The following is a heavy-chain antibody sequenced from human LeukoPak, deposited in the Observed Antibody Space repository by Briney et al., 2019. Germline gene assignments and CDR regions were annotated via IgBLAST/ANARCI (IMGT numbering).Heavy chain of an antibody. V-gene: IGHV3-7*01. CDR2: IKQDGNEK. J-gene: IGHJ4*02. Sequence: GGSLRLSCAASGFTFSSYWMSWVRQAPGKGLEWVANIKQDGNEKNYVDSVKGRFTISRDNSKNSLYLQMISLRAEDTAVYYCARTSYYDSSGYYRPFDYWGQGTLVTVSS. CDR3: ARTSYYDSSGYYRPFDY. CDR1: GFTFSSYW. D-gene: IGHD3-22*01.